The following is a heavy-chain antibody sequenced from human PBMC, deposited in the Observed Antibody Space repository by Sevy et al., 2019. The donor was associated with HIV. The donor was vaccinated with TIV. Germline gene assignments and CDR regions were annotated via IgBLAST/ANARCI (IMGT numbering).Heavy chain of an antibody. J-gene: IGHJ6*02. D-gene: IGHD2-2*01. CDR2: INQSGST. CDR1: GGSFSGYY. CDR3: ARRGPAGPYYYYGMDV. V-gene: IGHV4-34*01. Sequence: SETLSLTCAVYGGSFSGYYWSWIRQPPGKGLEWIGEINQSGSTNYNPSLKSRVTISVDTSKNQFSLKLSSVTAADTAVYYCARRGPAGPYYYYGMDVWGQGTTVTVSS.